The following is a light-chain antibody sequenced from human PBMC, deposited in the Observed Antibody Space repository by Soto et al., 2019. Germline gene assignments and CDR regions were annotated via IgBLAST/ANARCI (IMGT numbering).Light chain of an antibody. J-gene: IGKJ4*01. CDR1: QSVSSY. CDR2: DAS. CDR3: HHYGSTLLP. V-gene: IGKV3-11*01. Sequence: VFTQSPATLSLSPGERATLSCRASQSVSSYLAWYQQKPGQAPRLLIYDASNRATGIPARFSGSGSGTDFTLTISRLEPEDFAVYCCHHYGSTLLPSGGGTKVDIK.